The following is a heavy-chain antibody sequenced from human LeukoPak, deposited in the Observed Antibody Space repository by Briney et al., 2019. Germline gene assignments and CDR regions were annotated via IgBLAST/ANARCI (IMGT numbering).Heavy chain of an antibody. CDR1: GYTFTSYD. J-gene: IGHJ6*02. Sequence: GASVKVSCEASGYTFTSYDINWVRQATGQGLEWMGWMNPNSGNTGYAQKFQGRVTMTRNTSISTAYMELSSLRSEDTAVYYCARAPIVVVVAATRGGYYYYGMGVWGQGTTVTVSS. D-gene: IGHD2-15*01. CDR2: MNPNSGNT. CDR3: ARAPIVVVVAATRGGYYYYGMGV. V-gene: IGHV1-8*01.